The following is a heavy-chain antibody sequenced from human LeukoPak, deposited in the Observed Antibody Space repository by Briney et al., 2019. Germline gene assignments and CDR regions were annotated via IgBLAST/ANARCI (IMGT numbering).Heavy chain of an antibody. V-gene: IGHV4-59*08. CDR2: IYYSGST. D-gene: IGHD3-10*01. J-gene: IGHJ4*02. Sequence: PSETLSLTCTVSGGSISSYYWSWIRQPPGKGLEWIGYIYYSGSTNYNPSLKSRVTISVDTSKNQFSLKLSSVTAADTAVYYCARHDGGLLWFGAYDYWGQGTLVTVSS. CDR1: GGSISSYY. CDR3: ARHDGGLLWFGAYDY.